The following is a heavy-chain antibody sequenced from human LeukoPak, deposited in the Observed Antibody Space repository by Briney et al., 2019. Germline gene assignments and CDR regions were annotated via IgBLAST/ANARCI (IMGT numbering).Heavy chain of an antibody. CDR3: ARDEYCTNGVCYPDY. V-gene: IGHV3-30-3*01. J-gene: IGHJ4*02. Sequence: PGGSLRLSCAASGFTFNKYAIHWVRQAPGKGLEWVAVILYDGSIKYYADSVKGRFTISRDNSNNTLYLQMNSLRAEDTAVYYCARDEYCTNGVCYPDYWGQGTLVTVSS. D-gene: IGHD2-8*01. CDR1: GFTFNKYA. CDR2: ILYDGSIK.